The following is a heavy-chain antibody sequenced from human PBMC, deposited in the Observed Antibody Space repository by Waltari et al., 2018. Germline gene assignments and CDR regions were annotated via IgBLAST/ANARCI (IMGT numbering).Heavy chain of an antibody. J-gene: IGHJ3*02. V-gene: IGHV4-39*01. Sequence: QLQLQESGPGLVKPSETLSLTCTVSGGSISSSRYYWVWVRQPPGKGLEWIGSIYYSGSTYYNPSLKSRVTISVDTSKNQFSLKLSSVTAADTAVYYCARPIAAAAIGGDAFDIWGQGTMVTVSS. D-gene: IGHD6-13*01. CDR3: ARPIAAAAIGGDAFDI. CDR2: IYYSGST. CDR1: GGSISSSRYY.